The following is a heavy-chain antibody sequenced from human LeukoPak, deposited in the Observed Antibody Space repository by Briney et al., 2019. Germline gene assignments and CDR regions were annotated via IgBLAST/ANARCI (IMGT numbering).Heavy chain of an antibody. CDR3: VRTTGWLDC. Sequence: GGSLRPSCVVSGFSSSSYWVDWVRQVPGKGLVWVSRINSDGSNTVYADSVKGRFTISRDNAKNTLYLQMNSLRAEDTAEYYLVRTTGWLDCWGQGTLVTVSS. CDR2: INSDGSNT. V-gene: IGHV3-74*01. J-gene: IGHJ5*01. CDR1: GFSSSSYW. D-gene: IGHD1-1*01.